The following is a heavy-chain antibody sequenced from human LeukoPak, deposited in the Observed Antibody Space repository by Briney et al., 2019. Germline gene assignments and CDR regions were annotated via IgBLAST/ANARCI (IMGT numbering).Heavy chain of an antibody. CDR1: GITFSNYW. Sequence: GGSLRLSCTVSGITFSNYWMHWVRQAPGKGLEWLSYISSGGLTIFYADSVKGRFTISRDNTKNSIFLDMTNLRAEDTAVYYCARDFDYGDYIDFWGQGTLVAVSS. V-gene: IGHV3-48*04. CDR3: ARDFDYGDYIDF. D-gene: IGHD4/OR15-4a*01. CDR2: ISSGGLTI. J-gene: IGHJ4*02.